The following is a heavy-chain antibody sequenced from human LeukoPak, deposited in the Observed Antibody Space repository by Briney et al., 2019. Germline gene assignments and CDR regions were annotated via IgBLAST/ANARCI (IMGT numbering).Heavy chain of an antibody. CDR1: GYTFTDYY. D-gene: IGHD6-19*01. J-gene: IGHJ4*02. CDR2: INTHSGGT. V-gene: IGHV1-2*02. CDR3: ARSRISVPVDY. Sequence: GASVKVSCKASGYTFTDYYMHWVRQAPGQGPEWRGWINTHSGGTSYAQKFQGRVTMTRDTSISTGYMELNRLRSDDTAVYYCARSRISVPVDYWGQGTLVIVCS.